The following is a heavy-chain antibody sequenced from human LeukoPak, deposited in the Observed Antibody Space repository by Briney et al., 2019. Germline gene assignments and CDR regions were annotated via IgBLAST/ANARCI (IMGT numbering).Heavy chain of an antibody. D-gene: IGHD3-16*01. J-gene: IGHJ4*02. Sequence: GGSLRLSCAASGFTFSGHGMHWVRQAPGKGLEWVAFIRNDETSKQYADSVKGRFTISRDNSKNTLYLQMNSLRPEGTAVYYCAKDLFLPGGNWGQGTLVTVSS. CDR1: GFTFSGHG. V-gene: IGHV3-30*02. CDR3: AKDLFLPGGN. CDR2: IRNDETSK.